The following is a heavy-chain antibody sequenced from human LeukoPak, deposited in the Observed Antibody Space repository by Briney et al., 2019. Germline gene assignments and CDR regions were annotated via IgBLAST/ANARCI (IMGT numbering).Heavy chain of an antibody. D-gene: IGHD2-21*02. CDR1: GGSFSGYY. CDR3: ARGRGGSFLRLHPYFDY. Sequence: PSETLSLTCAVYGGSFSGYYWSWIRQPPGKGLEWIGEINHRGSTNYNPSLKSRVTISVDTSKNQFSLKLSSVTAADTAVYYCARGRGGSFLRLHPYFDYWGQGTLVTVSS. CDR2: INHRGST. J-gene: IGHJ4*02. V-gene: IGHV4-34*01.